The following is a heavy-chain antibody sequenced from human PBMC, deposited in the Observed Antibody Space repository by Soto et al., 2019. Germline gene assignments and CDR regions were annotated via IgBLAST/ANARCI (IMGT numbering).Heavy chain of an antibody. V-gene: IGHV3-23*01. D-gene: IGHD3-22*01. Sequence: GGSLRLSCAASGFTFSSYAMSWVRQAPGKGLEWVSAIIGSGGSTYYADSVKGRFTISRDNSKNTLYLQMNSLRAEDTAVYFCAKGTVAITMIVVGISDPWGQGTLVTVSS. J-gene: IGHJ5*02. CDR3: AKGTVAITMIVVGISDP. CDR2: IIGSGGST. CDR1: GFTFSSYA.